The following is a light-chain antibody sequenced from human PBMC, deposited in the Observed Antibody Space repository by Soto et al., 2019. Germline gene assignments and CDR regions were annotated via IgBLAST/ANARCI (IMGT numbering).Light chain of an antibody. Sequence: EIVMTQSPATLSVSLGERAALSCRASQSVSSNLAWYQQKPGQAPRLLFYGASTRATGIPARFSGSGSGTEFTLTISSLQSEDFAVYYCQQYNNWPPVTFGQGTKVDIK. CDR2: GAS. V-gene: IGKV3-15*01. CDR1: QSVSSN. J-gene: IGKJ1*01. CDR3: QQYNNWPPVT.